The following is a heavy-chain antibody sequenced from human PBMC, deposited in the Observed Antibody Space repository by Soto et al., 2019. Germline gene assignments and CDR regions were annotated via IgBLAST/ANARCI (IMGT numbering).Heavy chain of an antibody. CDR3: AKKADSKSPYLEY. CDR1: GLTFSSHA. V-gene: IGHV3-23*01. D-gene: IGHD4-4*01. CDR2: ISGSGDRT. Sequence: EVQLLESGGGLVQPGESLRLSCAASGLTFSSHAMSWVRQAPGKGLQWVSAISGSGDRTYYTDSVEGRFTISRDNSRNTLYLKMNSLRVEDTAVYYCAKKADSKSPYLEYWGQGTLVTVSS. J-gene: IGHJ4*02.